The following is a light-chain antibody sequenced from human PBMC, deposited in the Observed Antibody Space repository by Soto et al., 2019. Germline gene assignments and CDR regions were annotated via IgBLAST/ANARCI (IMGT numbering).Light chain of an antibody. J-gene: IGKJ4*01. Sequence: DIVMTQSPDSLAVSLGERATINCKXXXSXXSSSNNKNYLAWYQQKPGQPPKXXIYWASTRETGVPDRFSGSGSGTDFTLTISSLQAEDVAVYYCQQYYSTPPTFGGGTKVDIK. CDR1: XSXXSSSNNKNY. CDR2: WAS. CDR3: QQYYSTPPT. V-gene: IGKV4-1*01.